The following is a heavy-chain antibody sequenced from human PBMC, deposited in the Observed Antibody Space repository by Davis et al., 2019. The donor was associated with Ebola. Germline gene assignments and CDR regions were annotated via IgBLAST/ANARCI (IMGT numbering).Heavy chain of an antibody. Sequence: PGGSLRLSCPASGFTFNRYAMSWVRQAPGKGLEWVSAISGIGGRTYYSDSVKGRFTISRDNSKNPLYLQMNSLRAEDTAVYYCARGGVSSGYTHYYYGMDVWGQGTTVTVSS. D-gene: IGHD3-22*01. CDR2: ISGIGGRT. J-gene: IGHJ6*02. V-gene: IGHV3-23*01. CDR1: GFTFNRYA. CDR3: ARGGVSSGYTHYYYGMDV.